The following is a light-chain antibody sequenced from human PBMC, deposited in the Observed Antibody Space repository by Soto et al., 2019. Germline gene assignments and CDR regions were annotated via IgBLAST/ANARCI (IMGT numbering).Light chain of an antibody. J-gene: IGKJ2*01. CDR3: QQYGSSHT. V-gene: IGKV3-20*01. CDR2: GAS. Sequence: EIVLTQSPGTLSLSPGERGTLSCRASQSISSSYLAWYQQKPGQAPRLLIYGASSRATGIPDRFSGSGSGTDFTLTISRLEPEDFAVYYCQQYGSSHTFGQGTNLEIK. CDR1: QSISSSY.